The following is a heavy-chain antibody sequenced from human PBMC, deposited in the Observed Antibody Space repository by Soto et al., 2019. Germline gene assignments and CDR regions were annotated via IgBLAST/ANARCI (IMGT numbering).Heavy chain of an antibody. V-gene: IGHV4-39*01. CDR1: GGSISSSSYY. CDR3: ARHRGTDDYMDV. CDR2: IYYSGST. D-gene: IGHD3-16*01. Sequence: SETLSLTCTVSGGSISSSSYYWGWIRQPPGKGLEWIGSIYYSGSTYYNPSLKSRVTISVDTSKNQFSLKLSSVTAADTAVYYCARHRGTDDYMDVWGKGTTVTVSS. J-gene: IGHJ6*03.